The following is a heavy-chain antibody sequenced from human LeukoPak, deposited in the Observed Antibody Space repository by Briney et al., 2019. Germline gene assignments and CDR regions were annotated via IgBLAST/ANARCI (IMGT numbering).Heavy chain of an antibody. J-gene: IGHJ3*02. CDR3: ASSTKVTVVVVAVPQAAFDI. Sequence: SETLSLTCTVSGGSISSSSYYWGWIRQPPGKGLEWIGSIYYSGSTYYNPSLKSRVTISVDTSKNQFSLKLTSVTAADTAVYYCASSTKVTVVVVAVPQAAFDIWGQGTMVTVSS. D-gene: IGHD2-15*01. V-gene: IGHV4-39*01. CDR2: IYYSGST. CDR1: GGSISSSSYY.